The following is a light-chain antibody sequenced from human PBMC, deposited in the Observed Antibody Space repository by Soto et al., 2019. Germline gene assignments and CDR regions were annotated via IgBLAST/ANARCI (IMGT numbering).Light chain of an antibody. V-gene: IGKV3-15*01. J-gene: IGKJ4*01. CDR2: RTS. CDR3: QQYNNWHRAT. CDR1: QSISSN. Sequence: EIVMTQSPATLSVSPGERATPSCRASQSISSNLAWYQQKPGQAPRLLMFRTSSRATGFPARFSGSGSGTEFNLTISSLQSEDFGVYYCQQYNNWHRATFGGGTKVDIK.